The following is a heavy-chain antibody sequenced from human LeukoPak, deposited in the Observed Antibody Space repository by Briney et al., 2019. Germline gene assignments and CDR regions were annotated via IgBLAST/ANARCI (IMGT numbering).Heavy chain of an antibody. CDR2: ISRSGSTI. CDR3: TRLPRSSAAF. J-gene: IGHJ4*02. V-gene: IGHV3-11*04. D-gene: IGHD6-13*01. Sequence: PGGSLRLSCAASGFTVSSNYMSWVRQAPGKGLEWVSYISRSGSTIYYADSVKGRFTISRDNAKDSLHLQMNSLRAEDTAVYYCTRLPRSSAAFWGQGTLVTVSS. CDR1: GFTVSSNY.